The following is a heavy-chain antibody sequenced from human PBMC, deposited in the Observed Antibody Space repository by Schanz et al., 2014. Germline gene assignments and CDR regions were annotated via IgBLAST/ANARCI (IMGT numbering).Heavy chain of an antibody. V-gene: IGHV3-23*01. J-gene: IGHJ3*01. Sequence: EVQLLESGGGLVKPGGSLRLSCAASGFTFSTYAMNWVRQAPGKGLEWVSSISGSAGFTYYADSVKGRFTISRDNSKNTLFLQMNSLRAEDTAVYYCTRDRGALINHNDALDLWGQGTMVSVSS. CDR1: GFTFSTYA. CDR2: ISGSAGFT. D-gene: IGHD3-16*01. CDR3: TRDRGALINHNDALDL.